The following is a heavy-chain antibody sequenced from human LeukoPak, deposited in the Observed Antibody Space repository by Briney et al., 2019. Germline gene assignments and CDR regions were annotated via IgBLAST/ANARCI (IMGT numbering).Heavy chain of an antibody. CDR2: ISGSGGST. Sequence: GGSLRLSCAASGFTFSSYAMSWVRQAPGKGLEWVSAISGSGGSTYSADSVKGRFITSRDNSKNTLYVQMNTLRAEDTAVYYCARSIYASGSSYTFDIWGQGTMVTVSS. D-gene: IGHD3-10*01. CDR1: GFTFSSYA. V-gene: IGHV3-23*01. CDR3: ARSIYASGSSYTFDI. J-gene: IGHJ3*02.